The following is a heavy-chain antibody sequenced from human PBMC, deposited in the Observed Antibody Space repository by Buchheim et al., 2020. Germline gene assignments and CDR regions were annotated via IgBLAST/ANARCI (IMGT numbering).Heavy chain of an antibody. CDR3: ANGAYCGGDCYSYFDY. Sequence: EVQLLESGGGLVQPGGSLRLSCAASGFTFSSNTMSWVRQAPGKGLEWVSAITASGGTTSYADSVKCRLTIYRDNSKNTLYLQIDSLLAEDTAIYYCANGAYCGGDCYSYFDYWGQGSL. J-gene: IGHJ4*02. V-gene: IGHV3-23*01. CDR2: ITASGGTT. CDR1: GFTFSSNT. D-gene: IGHD2-21*02.